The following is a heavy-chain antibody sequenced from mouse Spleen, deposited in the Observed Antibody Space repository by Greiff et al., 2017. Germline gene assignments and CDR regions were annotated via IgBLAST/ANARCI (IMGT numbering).Heavy chain of an antibody. CDR1: GYTFTSYW. V-gene: IGHV1-55*01. CDR3: AREVWAARATAWFAY. CDR2: IYPGSGST. J-gene: IGHJ3*01. Sequence: VQLQQPGAELVKPGASVKMSCKASGYTFTSYWITWVKQRPGQGLEWIGDIYPGSGSTNYNEKFKSKATLTVDTSSSTAYMQLSSLTSEDSAVYYCAREVWAARATAWFAYWGQGTLVTVSA. D-gene: IGHD3-1*01.